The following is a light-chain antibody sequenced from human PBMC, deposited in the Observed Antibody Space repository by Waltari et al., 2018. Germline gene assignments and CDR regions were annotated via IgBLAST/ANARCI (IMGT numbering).Light chain of an antibody. Sequence: DIQMTQSPSTLSASVGNRVTITCRASQSISTWLAWYQQKPGKAPKLLIHKASSLESGVPSRFSGSGSETEFTLTISSLQPDDFATYYCQQYNSHSYTFGQGTKLEIK. CDR2: KAS. V-gene: IGKV1-5*03. CDR1: QSISTW. J-gene: IGKJ2*01. CDR3: QQYNSHSYT.